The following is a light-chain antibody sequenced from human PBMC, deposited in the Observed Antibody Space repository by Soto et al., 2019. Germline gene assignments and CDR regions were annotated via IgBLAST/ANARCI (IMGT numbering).Light chain of an antibody. CDR1: QSVGDN. V-gene: IGKV3D-15*01. J-gene: IGKJ1*01. Sequence: EIVMTQSPATLSVSPGERATLSCRASQSVGDNLAWYQRQPGQPPRLLIYGAYNRATGIPDRFSGSGSGTDFTLTISSLQSEDFAVYYCQLYNNWPLTFGQGTKVDNK. CDR2: GAY. CDR3: QLYNNWPLT.